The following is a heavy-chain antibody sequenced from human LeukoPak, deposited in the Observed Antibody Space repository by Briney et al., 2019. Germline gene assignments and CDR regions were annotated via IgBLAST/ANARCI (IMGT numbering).Heavy chain of an antibody. J-gene: IGHJ4*02. V-gene: IGHV3-30*03. D-gene: IGHD2-2*01. CDR3: ARAARDIVVVPFDY. Sequence: PGGSLRLSCAVSGFTFSNHGMHWVRQAPGKGLEWVAVISYDGRKKYYADSVTGRFTISRDNSMNALYLQMNSLRAEDTAVYYCARAARDIVVVPFDYWGQGTLVTVSS. CDR1: GFTFSNHG. CDR2: ISYDGRKK.